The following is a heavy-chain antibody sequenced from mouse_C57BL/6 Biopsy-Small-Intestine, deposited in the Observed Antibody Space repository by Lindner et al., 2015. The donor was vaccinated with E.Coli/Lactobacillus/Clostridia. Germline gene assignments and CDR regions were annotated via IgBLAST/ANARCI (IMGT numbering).Heavy chain of an antibody. Sequence: VQLQESGAELVRPGTSVKMSCKASGYTFTNYWIGWAKQRPGHGLEWIGDIYPGGGYTNYNEKFKGKATLTADKSSSTAYMQFSSLTSEDSAIYYCARSSSDAMDYWGRRNLSHRLL. J-gene: IGHJ4*01. CDR3: ARSSSDAMDY. CDR2: IYPGGGYT. V-gene: IGHV1-63*01. CDR1: GYTFTNYW. D-gene: IGHD3-2*02.